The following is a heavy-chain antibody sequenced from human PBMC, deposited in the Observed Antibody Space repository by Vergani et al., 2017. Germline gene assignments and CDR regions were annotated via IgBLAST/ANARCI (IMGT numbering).Heavy chain of an antibody. J-gene: IGHJ4*02. V-gene: IGHV3-11*04. D-gene: IGHD2-2*01. Sequence: QVQLVESGGGLVKPGGSLRLSCAASGFTFSDYYMSWIRQAPGKGLEWVSYISSSGSTIYHADSVKGRFTISRDNAKSSLYLQMNSLRAEDTAVYYCARDDDAGIVVVPAPYWGQGTLVTVSS. CDR2: ISSSGSTI. CDR1: GFTFSDYY. CDR3: ARDDDAGIVVVPAPY.